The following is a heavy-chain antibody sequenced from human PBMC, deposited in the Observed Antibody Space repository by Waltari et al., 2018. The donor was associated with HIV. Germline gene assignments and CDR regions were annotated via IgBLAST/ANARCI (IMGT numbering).Heavy chain of an antibody. CDR3: MKGSPGASLNAFEI. J-gene: IGHJ3*02. V-gene: IGHV3-30*18. Sequence: QVQLVESGGGVVQPGRSLRLSCAASGFTFCSYGMHGVRQAPGKGLEGVAVILYDGSSKYHADAVKVRFTVSRDNSKNTLYLQMNSLRAEDTAVFYCMKGSPGASLNAFEIWGQGTMVTVSS. CDR2: ILYDGSSK. CDR1: GFTFCSYG.